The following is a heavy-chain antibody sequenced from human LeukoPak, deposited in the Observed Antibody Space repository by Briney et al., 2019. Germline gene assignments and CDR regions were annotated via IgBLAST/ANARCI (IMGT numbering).Heavy chain of an antibody. Sequence: SETLSLTCTVSGGSISSYYWSWIRQPPGKGLEWIGYIYYSGSTNYNPSLKSRVTISVDTSKNQFSLKLSSVTAADTAVYYCARRAAEGGYSYGWIDYWGQGTLVTVSS. V-gene: IGHV4-59*12. CDR3: ARRAAEGGYSYGWIDY. J-gene: IGHJ4*02. D-gene: IGHD5-18*01. CDR1: GGSISSYY. CDR2: IYYSGST.